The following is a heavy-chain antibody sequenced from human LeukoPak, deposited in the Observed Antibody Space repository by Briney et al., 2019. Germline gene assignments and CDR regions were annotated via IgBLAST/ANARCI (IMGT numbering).Heavy chain of an antibody. Sequence: GSLRLSCAASGFTFSSFWMIWVRQAPGKGLEWVANIKEDGSVKNYVGSVKGRFTISRDNAKNSLFLQMNSLRAEDTAVYYCARERYGNYNWGQGTLVTVSS. D-gene: IGHD4-11*01. CDR3: ARERYGNYN. CDR1: GFTFSSFW. J-gene: IGHJ4*02. V-gene: IGHV3-7*03. CDR2: IKEDGSVK.